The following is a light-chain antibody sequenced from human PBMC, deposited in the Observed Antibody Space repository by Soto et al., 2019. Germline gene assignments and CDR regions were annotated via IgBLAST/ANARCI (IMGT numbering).Light chain of an antibody. CDR1: YDISSS. V-gene: IGKV1-9*01. Sequence: DIQLTQSPSFLSASVEDRVTISCRAIYDISSSLAWYQQEPGKPPKLLIYDSSTLQTGVPSRFTGSGSGSKFTLTISGLQFGDFATYFCQQLSHYPYTFGQGTKLEI. CDR2: DSS. CDR3: QQLSHYPYT. J-gene: IGKJ2*01.